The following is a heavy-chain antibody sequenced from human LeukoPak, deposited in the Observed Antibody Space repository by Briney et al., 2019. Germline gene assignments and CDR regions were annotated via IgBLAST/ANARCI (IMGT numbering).Heavy chain of an antibody. Sequence: GGSLRLSCAASGFAFSSYAMSWVPQAPGKGLEWVSTISSSGGSTYYADSVKGRFTVSRDNSKNTVFLQMNSLRAEDTAVYYCAKDLGRDGYEIFDYWGQGTLVTVSS. CDR3: AKDLGRDGYEIFDY. V-gene: IGHV3-23*01. D-gene: IGHD5-24*01. J-gene: IGHJ4*02. CDR2: ISSSGGST. CDR1: GFAFSSYA.